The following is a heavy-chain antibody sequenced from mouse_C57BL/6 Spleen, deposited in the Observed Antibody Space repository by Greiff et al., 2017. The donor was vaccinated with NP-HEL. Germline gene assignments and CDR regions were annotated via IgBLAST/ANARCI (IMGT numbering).Heavy chain of an antibody. Sequence: QVQLKESGAELARPGASVKLSCKASGYTFTSYGISWVKQRTGQGLEWIGEIYPRSGNTYYNEKFKGKATLTADKSSSTAYMERRSLTSEDSAVYFCARDSSGYGAMDYWGQGTSVTVSS. D-gene: IGHD3-2*02. CDR3: ARDSSGYGAMDY. CDR1: GYTFTSYG. J-gene: IGHJ4*01. V-gene: IGHV1-81*01. CDR2: IYPRSGNT.